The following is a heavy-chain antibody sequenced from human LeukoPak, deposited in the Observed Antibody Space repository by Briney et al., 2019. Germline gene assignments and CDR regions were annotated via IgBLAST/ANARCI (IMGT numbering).Heavy chain of an antibody. CDR2: IYYSGSA. J-gene: IGHJ4*02. CDR1: GDSIDTYY. D-gene: IGHD3-10*01. V-gene: IGHV4-59*01. CDR3: AREVTMVRGVIRRYFDY. Sequence: SETLSLTCTVSGDSIDTYYWSWIRQPPGKGPEWIGYIYYSGSANYNPSLKGRITISVDTSKNQFSLKLRSVTAADTAVYYCAREVTMVRGVIRRYFDYWGQGTLVTVSS.